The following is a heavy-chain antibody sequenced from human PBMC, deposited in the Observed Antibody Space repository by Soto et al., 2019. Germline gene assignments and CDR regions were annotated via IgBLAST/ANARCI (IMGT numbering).Heavy chain of an antibody. J-gene: IGHJ6*02. V-gene: IGHV4-31*03. D-gene: IGHD3-10*01. CDR1: GGSISSGGYY. CDR2: IYYSGST. Sequence: QVQLQESGPGLVKPSQTLSLTCTVSGGSISSGGYYWSWIRQHPGKGLEWIGYIYYSGSTYYNPSLKSRVTISVDTSNNQFSLKLSSVTAADTAVYYCARDIYYYGSGPEVGMDVWGQGTTVTVSS. CDR3: ARDIYYYGSGPEVGMDV.